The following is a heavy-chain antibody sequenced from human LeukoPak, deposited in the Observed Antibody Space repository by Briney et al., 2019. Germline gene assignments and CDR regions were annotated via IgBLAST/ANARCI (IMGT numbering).Heavy chain of an antibody. CDR3: TTDLPMVRGVIRTG. D-gene: IGHD3-10*01. Sequence: SETLSLTCTVSGGSISSYYWSWIRQPPGKGLEWIGYIYYSGSTNYNPSLKSRVTISVDTSKNQFSLKLSSVTAADTAVYYCTTDLPMVRGVIRTGGGQGTLVTVSS. V-gene: IGHV4-59*01. CDR2: IYYSGST. J-gene: IGHJ4*02. CDR1: GGSISSYY.